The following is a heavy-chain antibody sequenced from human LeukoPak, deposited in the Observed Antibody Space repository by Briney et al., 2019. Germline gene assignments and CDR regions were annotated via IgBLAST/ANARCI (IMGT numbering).Heavy chain of an antibody. V-gene: IGHV1-18*01. CDR2: ISGYNGNT. Sequence: GASVKVSCKASGYTFTSYGISWVRQAPGKGLEWMGWISGYNGNTNYAQKLQGRVTMTTDTSTSTAYMELRSLRSDDTAVYYCATSLKHYYYYYYMDVWGKGTTVTVSS. CDR3: ATSLKHYYYYYYMDV. J-gene: IGHJ6*03. CDR1: GYTFTSYG.